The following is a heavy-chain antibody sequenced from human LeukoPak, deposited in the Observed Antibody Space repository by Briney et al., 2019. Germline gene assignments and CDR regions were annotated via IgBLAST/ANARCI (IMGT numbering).Heavy chain of an antibody. CDR2: IKFDGSEK. CDR1: GFTFSHYW. V-gene: IGHV3-7*01. J-gene: IGHJ4*02. Sequence: QPGGSLRLSCAASGFTFSHYWMTWVRQAPGKGLEWVANIKFDGSEKSYVDSVKARFTISRDNAKNSLYLQMDSLRDEDTAVYYCAKRKGSSTSCYWAYWGQGTRVTVSS. CDR3: AKRKGSSTSCYWAY. D-gene: IGHD2-2*01.